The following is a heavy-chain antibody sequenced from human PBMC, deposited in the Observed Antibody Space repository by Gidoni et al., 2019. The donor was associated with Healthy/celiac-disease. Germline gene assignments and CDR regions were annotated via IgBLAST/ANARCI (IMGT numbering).Heavy chain of an antibody. CDR1: GYTFTGDY. D-gene: IGHD3-3*01. CDR2: INPHSGGT. V-gene: IGHV1-2*02. CDR3: ARGSRITIFGVPVGGAFDI. Sequence: QVQLVQSGAEVKKPGAAVKVSCKASGYTFTGDYMPWVRQAPGQGLEWRGWINPHSGGTNYAQKFQGRVTMTRATSISTAYMELSRLRSDDTAVYYCARGSRITIFGVPVGGAFDIWGQGTMVTVSS. J-gene: IGHJ3*02.